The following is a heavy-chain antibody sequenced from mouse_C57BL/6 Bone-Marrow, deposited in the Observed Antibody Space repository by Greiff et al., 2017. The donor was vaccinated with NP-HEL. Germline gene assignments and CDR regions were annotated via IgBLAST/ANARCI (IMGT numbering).Heavy chain of an antibody. V-gene: IGHV5-6*01. CDR2: ISSGGSYT. CDR3: ASPYDYDVAWFAY. CDR1: GFTFSSYG. D-gene: IGHD2-4*01. Sequence: EVKLVESGGDLVKPGGSLKLSCAASGFTFSSYGMSWVRQTPDKRLELVATISSGGSYTYYPDSVKGRFTISRDNAKNTLYLQMSSLKSEDTAMYYCASPYDYDVAWFAYWGQGTLVTVSA. J-gene: IGHJ3*01.